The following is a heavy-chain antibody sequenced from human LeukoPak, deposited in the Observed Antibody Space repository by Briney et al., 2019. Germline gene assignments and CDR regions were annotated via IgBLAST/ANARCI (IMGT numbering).Heavy chain of an antibody. V-gene: IGHV3-30*02. D-gene: IGHD4-23*01. Sequence: QPGGSLRLSCAASGSSFSNYAMHWVRQAPGKGLEWVSFIRYDGNIKNYADSVKGRFTISRDNSKDTLYLQMNSLRAEDTAVYYCTMGDDYSANTHLPKFNYFDHWGQGALVTVSS. J-gene: IGHJ4*02. CDR2: IRYDGNIK. CDR3: TMGDDYSANTHLPKFNYFDH. CDR1: GSSFSNYA.